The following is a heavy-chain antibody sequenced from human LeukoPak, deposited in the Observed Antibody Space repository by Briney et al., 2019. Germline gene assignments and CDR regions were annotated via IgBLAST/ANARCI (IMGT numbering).Heavy chain of an antibody. CDR2: IKHNGDEL. J-gene: IGHJ4*02. D-gene: IGHD3-16*01. Sequence: PGGSLSLSCAASGFTFSSYWMTWVRQAPGKGLEWVANIKHNGDELNYVDSVEDRFTISRDNAKNSLYLHMTGLRAEDTAVYYCARELRTFDSWGQGTLVTVSS. V-gene: IGHV3-7*01. CDR3: ARELRTFDS. CDR1: GFTFSSYW.